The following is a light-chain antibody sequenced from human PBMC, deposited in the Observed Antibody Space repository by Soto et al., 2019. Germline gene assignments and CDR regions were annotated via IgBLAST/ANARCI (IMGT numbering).Light chain of an antibody. CDR3: SSYTSSNTPVV. CDR1: SSDVGGYNY. Sequence: QSALTQPASVSGSPGQSITISCTGTSSDVGGYNYVSWYQQQPGKAPKLIIYDVSYRPSGVSRRFSGSKSGNTASLTISGLQAEDEADYYCSSYTSSNTPVVFGGGTTLTVL. V-gene: IGLV2-14*03. J-gene: IGLJ2*01. CDR2: DVS.